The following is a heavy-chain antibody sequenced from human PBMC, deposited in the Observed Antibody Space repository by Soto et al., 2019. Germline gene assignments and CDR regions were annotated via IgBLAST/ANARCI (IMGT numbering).Heavy chain of an antibody. J-gene: IGHJ4*02. D-gene: IGHD5-12*01. Sequence: QITLKESGPTLVKPTQTLTLTCSFSGFSLSTRGVGVGWIRQPPGKALEWLALIFWDDDKWYSPSLRSRLAXTXDXXNNQVVLTMTDMDPVDTATYYCAHRSRGYAYYFDQWGQGTLVTVSS. V-gene: IGHV2-5*02. CDR2: IFWDDDK. CDR3: AHRSRGYAYYFDQ. CDR1: GFSLSTRGVG.